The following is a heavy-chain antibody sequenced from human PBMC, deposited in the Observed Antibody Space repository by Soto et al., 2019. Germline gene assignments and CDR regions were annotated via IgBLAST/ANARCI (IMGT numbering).Heavy chain of an antibody. V-gene: IGHV1-2*02. CDR2: INPKSGYT. Sequence: QVQLVQSGAEVKKPGASVSVSCKASGYTFTGDYLHWVRQAPGQGLEWMAWINPKSGYTKSAQKFQARVTLTRDTCISTAYVELRRLRSEDTAVYFCARYTGSNSRVDSWGQGTLVTVSS. D-gene: IGHD1-26*01. J-gene: IGHJ4*02. CDR1: GYTFTGDY. CDR3: ARYTGSNSRVDS.